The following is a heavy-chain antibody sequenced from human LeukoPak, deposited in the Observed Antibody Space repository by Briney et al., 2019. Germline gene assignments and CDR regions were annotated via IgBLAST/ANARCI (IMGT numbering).Heavy chain of an antibody. CDR1: GGSISSGGYS. CDR3: ARVLYSSSWYDQAFDI. CDR2: IYHSGST. D-gene: IGHD6-13*01. J-gene: IGHJ3*02. V-gene: IGHV4-30-2*01. Sequence: SETLSLTCAVSGGSISSGGYSWSWIRQPPGKGLEWIGYIYHSGSTYYNPSLKSRVTISVDRSKNQFSLKLSSVTAADTAVYYCARVLYSSSWYDQAFDIWGQGTMVTVSS.